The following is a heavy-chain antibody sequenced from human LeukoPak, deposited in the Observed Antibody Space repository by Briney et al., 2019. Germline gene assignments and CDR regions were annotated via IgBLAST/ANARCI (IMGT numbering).Heavy chain of an antibody. J-gene: IGHJ4*02. V-gene: IGHV4-59*02. CDR2: ISNSGGT. CDR1: GVSVTTYY. D-gene: IGHD6-13*01. CDR3: ATQASGYRSPFDF. Sequence: SETLSLTCAVSGVSVTTYYWNWIRQPPGKGLEWIGYISNSGGTNYSPSLRSRVTMSVDTSKNQLFLSLSSVTAADTAVYYCATQASGYRSPFDFWGQGTVVTVSS.